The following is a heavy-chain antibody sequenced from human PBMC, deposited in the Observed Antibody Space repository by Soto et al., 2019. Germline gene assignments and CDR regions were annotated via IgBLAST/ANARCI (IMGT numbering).Heavy chain of an antibody. D-gene: IGHD3-22*01. CDR2: IIHIFGTA. Sequence: QVQLVQSGAEVRKPGSSVRVSCKASGGSFNRHTISWVRQAPGQGLEWMGGIIHIFGTANHAQKFQGRVTIIPDESTSTVYMELSSLSSDDTAIYYCARGWGYDSTDYYYAYWGQGTLVIVSS. J-gene: IGHJ4*02. V-gene: IGHV1-69*01. CDR3: ARGWGYDSTDYYYAY. CDR1: GGSFNRHT.